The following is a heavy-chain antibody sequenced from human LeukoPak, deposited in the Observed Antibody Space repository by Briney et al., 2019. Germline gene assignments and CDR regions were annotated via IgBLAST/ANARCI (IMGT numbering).Heavy chain of an antibody. J-gene: IGHJ4*02. V-gene: IGHV1-18*01. D-gene: IGHD3-22*01. Sequence: AASVKVSCKASGYTFTNYHIAWVRQAPGQGLEWLGWVSTNDGNTVYAQRLQGRVTMTTDTSTGVAYMELRSLTSDDTAVYYCTRAPPGMTMMTDYWGQGTLVTVSS. CDR2: VSTNDGNT. CDR3: TRAPPGMTMMTDY. CDR1: GYTFTNYH.